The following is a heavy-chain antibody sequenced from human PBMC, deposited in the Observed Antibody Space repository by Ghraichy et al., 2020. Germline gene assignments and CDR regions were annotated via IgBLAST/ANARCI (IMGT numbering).Heavy chain of an antibody. CDR3: ARDVVAATLDY. Sequence: LSLPCAASGFTFSSYAMHWVRQAPGKGLEWVAVISYDGSNKYYADSVKGRFTISRDNSKNTLYLQMNSLRAEDTAVYYCARDVVAATLDYWGQGTLVTVSS. D-gene: IGHD2-15*01. CDR2: ISYDGSNK. V-gene: IGHV3-30*04. J-gene: IGHJ4*02. CDR1: GFTFSSYA.